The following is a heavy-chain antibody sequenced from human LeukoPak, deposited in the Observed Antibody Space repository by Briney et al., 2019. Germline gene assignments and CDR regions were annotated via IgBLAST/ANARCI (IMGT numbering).Heavy chain of an antibody. J-gene: IGHJ6*03. CDR1: GFNFGHYA. Sequence: GGSLRLSCAASGFNFGHYAMQWVRHAPGKGLEWVSLISWDASGTYYADSVKGRFPISRDNSKNSLSLQMNSLRPEDTALYYCAKERRGYYMDVWGKGTTVTVSS. D-gene: IGHD3-10*01. CDR3: AKERRGYYMDV. CDR2: ISWDASGT. V-gene: IGHV3-43D*03.